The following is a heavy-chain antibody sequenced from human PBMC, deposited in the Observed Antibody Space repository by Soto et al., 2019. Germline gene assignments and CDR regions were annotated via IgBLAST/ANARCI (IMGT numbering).Heavy chain of an antibody. J-gene: IGHJ6*03. CDR1: GFTFSSYA. CDR2: ISASGTRT. V-gene: IGHV3-23*01. D-gene: IGHD3-16*01. Sequence: GGSLRLSCAASGFTFSSYAMNWVRQAPGEGLEWVSAISASGTRTHYADSVKGRFTISRDNSKNTLFLQMNSLRAEDTAVYYCAKGWDYFYYMDVWGKGTTVTVSS. CDR3: AKGWDYFYYMDV.